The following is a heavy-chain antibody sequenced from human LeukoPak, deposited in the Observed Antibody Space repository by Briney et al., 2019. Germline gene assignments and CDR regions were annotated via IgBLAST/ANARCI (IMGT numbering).Heavy chain of an antibody. D-gene: IGHD3-10*01. Sequence: GGSLRLSCAASGFTFSSYWMSWVRQAPGKGLEWVANIKQDGSEKYYVDSVKGRFTISRDNSKSTLYIQMNSLRAEDTAVYYCARAKPKNMVRGLIMRRESRYYFDYWGQGTLATVSS. CDR3: ARAKPKNMVRGLIMRRESRYYFDY. CDR2: IKQDGSEK. J-gene: IGHJ4*02. V-gene: IGHV3-7*03. CDR1: GFTFSSYW.